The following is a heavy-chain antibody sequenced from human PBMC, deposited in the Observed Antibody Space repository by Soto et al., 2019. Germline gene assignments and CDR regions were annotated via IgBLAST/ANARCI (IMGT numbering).Heavy chain of an antibody. CDR1: GFTFSSYA. CDR2: ISGSGGST. D-gene: IGHD4-4*01. Sequence: GGSLRLSCAASGFTFSSYAMSWVRQAPGKGLEWVSAISGSGGSTYYTDSVKGRFTISRDNSKNTLYLQMNSLRAEDTAVYYCAKDSIQELRPAAFEIWGQGTMVTVSS. V-gene: IGHV3-23*01. CDR3: AKDSIQELRPAAFEI. J-gene: IGHJ3*02.